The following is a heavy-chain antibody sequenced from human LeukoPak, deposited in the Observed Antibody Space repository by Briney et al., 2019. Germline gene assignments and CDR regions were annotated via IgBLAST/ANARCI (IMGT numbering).Heavy chain of an antibody. V-gene: IGHV1-24*01. CDR3: ARDRPPNIAAASDAFDI. CDR1: GYTLTELS. CDR2: FDPEDGET. J-gene: IGHJ3*02. Sequence: ASVKVSCKVSGYTLTELSMHGVRQAPGKGLEWMGGFDPEDGETIYAQKFQGRVTMTEDTSTDTAYMELSSLRSDDTAVYYCARDRPPNIAAASDAFDIWGQGTMVTVSS. D-gene: IGHD6-13*01.